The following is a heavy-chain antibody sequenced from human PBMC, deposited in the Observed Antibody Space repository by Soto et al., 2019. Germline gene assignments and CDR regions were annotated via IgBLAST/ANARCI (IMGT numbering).Heavy chain of an antibody. D-gene: IGHD3-10*01. V-gene: IGHV3-9*01. CDR1: GYSFDDYA. J-gene: IGHJ6*03. Sequence: EAQLVESGGGVAQPGRSLRLSCEGSGYSFDDYAMHWVRQAPGKGLEWVSGISWNSNRVAYADSVKGRFSISRDNVLNAVYLEMNSLRPEDTALYYCAKEFHRLIWFGDFFYMDVWGKGATVTVSS. CDR3: AKEFHRLIWFGDFFYMDV. CDR2: ISWNSNRV.